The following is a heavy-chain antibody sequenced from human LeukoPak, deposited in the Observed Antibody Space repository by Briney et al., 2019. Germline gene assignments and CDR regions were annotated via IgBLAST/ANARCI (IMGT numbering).Heavy chain of an antibody. CDR1: GFTFDDYA. V-gene: IGHV3-43*02. CDR2: TSGDGGST. J-gene: IGHJ4*02. CDR3: AKQDGQLWLGLNY. Sequence: GVSLTLSCAASGFTFDDYAMHWVRQAPGKGLEWVSLTSGDGGSTHYADSVKGRFTISRDNSKNSLYLLMNSLRTEDTALYYCAKQDGQLWLGLNYWGQGTLVTVSS. D-gene: IGHD5-18*01.